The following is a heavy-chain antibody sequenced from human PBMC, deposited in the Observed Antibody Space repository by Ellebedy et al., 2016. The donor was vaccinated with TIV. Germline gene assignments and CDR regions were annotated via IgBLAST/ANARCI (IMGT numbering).Heavy chain of an antibody. D-gene: IGHD2-15*01. CDR2: IRSTGSDK. CDR1: GFTFSNYK. CDR3: SSGWSTPDS. V-gene: IGHV3-21*06. Sequence: PGGSLRLSCVASGFTFSNYKINWVRQSQGKALEWVSSIRSTGSDKYYAESVKGRFTISRDNAQDTLFLQMNSLRAEDTDVYFCSSGWSTPDSWGQGTLVIVSS. J-gene: IGHJ4*02.